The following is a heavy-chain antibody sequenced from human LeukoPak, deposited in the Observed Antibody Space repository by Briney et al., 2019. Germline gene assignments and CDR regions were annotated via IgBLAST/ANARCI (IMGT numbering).Heavy chain of an antibody. CDR3: AKDTGCNGAYFYAMDG. Sequence: GGSLRLSCVGSGFAFHNYAMHWVRRPPGKGLEGVSAINWNSDTKAHADSVKGRFTISRDRARNSLYLQMDSLRPEDTALYYCAKDTGCNGAYFYAMDGWGQGTSVTVSS. J-gene: IGHJ6*02. CDR1: GFAFHNYA. CDR2: INWNSDTK. D-gene: IGHD4-23*01. V-gene: IGHV3-9*01.